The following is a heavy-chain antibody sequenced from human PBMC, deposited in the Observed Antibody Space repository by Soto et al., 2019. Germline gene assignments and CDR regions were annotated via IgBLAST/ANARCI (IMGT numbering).Heavy chain of an antibody. D-gene: IGHD4-17*01. V-gene: IGHV4-39*01. CDR1: GSSFSSSNYY. J-gene: IGHJ4*02. CDR3: ARRGGGDSQFDS. Sequence: ECLAPAWALSGSSFSSSNYYWGWIRQSPGKGLEWIGNIVYGWGSGVAYYSPSLKSRVTIPVDTSKNQFSLNMRSLTAADTAVYFCARRGGGDSQFDSWGQGKLVTVS. CDR2: IVYGWGSGVA.